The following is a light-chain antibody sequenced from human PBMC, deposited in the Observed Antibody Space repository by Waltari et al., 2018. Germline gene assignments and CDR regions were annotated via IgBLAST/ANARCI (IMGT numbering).Light chain of an antibody. CDR3: QQSFRGAWE. Sequence: DTHLTQSPSSLSASVGGTATITCRASDSVTSYLNWYQQKSGKAPRLLIYAAASLESGVPSRFSGRGSETYFTLTITDLQPEDVATYFCQQSFRGAWEFGQGTRV. V-gene: IGKV1-39*01. CDR1: DSVTSY. CDR2: AAA. J-gene: IGKJ1*01.